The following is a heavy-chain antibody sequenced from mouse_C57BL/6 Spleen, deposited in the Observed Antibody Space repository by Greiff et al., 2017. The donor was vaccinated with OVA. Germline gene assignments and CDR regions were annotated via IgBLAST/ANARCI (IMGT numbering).Heavy chain of an antibody. V-gene: IGHV5-16*01. CDR1: GFTFSDYY. CDR2: INYDGSST. CDR3: ARDREPYGSLDY. Sequence: DVHLVESEGGLVQPGSSMKLSCTASGFTFSDYYMAWVRQVPEKGLEWVANINYDGSSTYYLDSLKSRFIISRDNAKNILYLQMSSLKSEDTATYYCARDREPYGSLDYWGQGTTLTVSS. D-gene: IGHD1-1*01. J-gene: IGHJ2*01.